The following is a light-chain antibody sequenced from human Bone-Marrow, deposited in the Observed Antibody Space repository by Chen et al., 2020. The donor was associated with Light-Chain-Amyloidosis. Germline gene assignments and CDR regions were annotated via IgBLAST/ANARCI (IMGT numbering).Light chain of an antibody. CDR3: GSYTTTNTLV. J-gene: IGLJ3*02. V-gene: IGLV2-14*03. Sequence: QSAQTQPASASGSTGQSVTIPCTGSNSDVGAHKYVSWYQQSPGKAPKLIIYDVSDRPSGLSYRFSGSKSGNTASLTIYGLQAEEEADYYCGSYTTTNTLVFGGGTKLTVL. CDR2: DVS. CDR1: NSDVGAHKY.